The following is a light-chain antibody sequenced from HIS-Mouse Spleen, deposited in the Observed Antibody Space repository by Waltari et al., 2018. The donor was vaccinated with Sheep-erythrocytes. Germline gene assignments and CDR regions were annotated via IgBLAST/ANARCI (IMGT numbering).Light chain of an antibody. Sequence: DVVMTQSPLSLPVTLGQPASISCRSSQSLVHSDGNTYLNWFPQRPGQSPRRLIYKVSNRDAGVPDRCSGSGSGTDFTLKISRGEAEDVGVYYCMQGTHWPPHTFGQGTKLEIK. V-gene: IGKV2-30*02. CDR2: KVS. CDR3: MQGTHWPPHT. CDR1: QSLVHSDGNTY. J-gene: IGKJ2*01.